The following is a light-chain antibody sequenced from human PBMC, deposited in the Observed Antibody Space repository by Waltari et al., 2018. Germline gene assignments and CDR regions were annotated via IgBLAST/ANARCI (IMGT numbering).Light chain of an antibody. V-gene: IGKV3-20*01. CDR1: QSLDSTY. Sequence: IVLTQSPGTLSLSPGARATLSCKASQSLDSTYFAWFQQKPGHPPRLLIYGASSRATGIPDRFSGSGSGADFTLTISRLEPEDFAVYYCQYYGDSLRTFGQGTKLEI. J-gene: IGKJ2*01. CDR3: QYYGDSLRT. CDR2: GAS.